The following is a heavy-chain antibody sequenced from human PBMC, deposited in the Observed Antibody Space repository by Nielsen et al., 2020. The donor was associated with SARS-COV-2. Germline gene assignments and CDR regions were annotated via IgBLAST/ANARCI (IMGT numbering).Heavy chain of an antibody. CDR3: AAEAGDRPGYCSGGSCPGATGYGMDV. CDR1: GFTFTSSA. CDR2: IVVGSGNT. Sequence: SVKVSCKASGFTFTSSATQWVRQARGQRLEWIGWIVVGSGNTNYAQKFQERVTITRDMSTSTAYMELSSLRSEDTAVYYCAAEAGDRPGYCSGGSCPGATGYGMDVWGQGTTVTVSS. V-gene: IGHV1-58*02. D-gene: IGHD2-15*01. J-gene: IGHJ6*02.